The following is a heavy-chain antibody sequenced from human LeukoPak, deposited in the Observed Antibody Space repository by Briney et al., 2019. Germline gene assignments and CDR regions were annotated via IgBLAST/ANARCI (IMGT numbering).Heavy chain of an antibody. J-gene: IGHJ4*02. CDR3: ARDLGAAAGFFDY. D-gene: IGHD6-13*01. Sequence: GGSLRLSCATSGFTFSSDEMNWVRQAPGKGLEWVSYISSSSYIYYADSVKGRFTISRDNAKNSLYLQMNSLRAEDTAVYYCARDLGAAAGFFDYWGQGTLVTVSS. V-gene: IGHV3-21*05. CDR2: ISSSSYI. CDR1: GFTFSSDE.